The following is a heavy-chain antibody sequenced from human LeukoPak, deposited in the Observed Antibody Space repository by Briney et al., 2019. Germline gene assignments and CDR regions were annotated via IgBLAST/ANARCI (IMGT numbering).Heavy chain of an antibody. V-gene: IGHV4-59*01. CDR3: ARVPCSSTSCXDYYYXXGMDV. CDR1: GGSISSYY. D-gene: IGHD2-2*01. Sequence: SETLSLTCTVSGGSISSYYWSWIRQPPGKGLEWIGYIYYSGSTNYNPSLKSRVTISVDTSKNQFSLKLSSVTAADTAVYYCARVPCSSTSCXDYYYXXGMDVWGQGTTVTVSS. J-gene: IGHJ6*02. CDR2: IYYSGST.